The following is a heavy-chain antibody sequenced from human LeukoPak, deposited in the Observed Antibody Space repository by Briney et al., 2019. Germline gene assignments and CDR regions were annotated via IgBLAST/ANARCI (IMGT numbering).Heavy chain of an antibody. CDR3: ARGDPYYYDSSGANWFDP. CDR2: INPNSGGT. Sequence: ASVKVSCKASGYTFTGYYMHWVRQAPGQGLEWMGWINPNSGGTNYAQKFQGRVTMTRDASISTAYMELSRLRSDDTAVYYCARGDPYYYDSSGANWFDPWGQGTLVTVSS. V-gene: IGHV1-2*02. D-gene: IGHD3-22*01. J-gene: IGHJ5*02. CDR1: GYTFTGYY.